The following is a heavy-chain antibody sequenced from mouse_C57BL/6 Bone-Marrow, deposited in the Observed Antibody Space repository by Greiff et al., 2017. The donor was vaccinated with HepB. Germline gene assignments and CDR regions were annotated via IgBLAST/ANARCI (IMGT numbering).Heavy chain of an antibody. CDR3: ASPSLDGYQGRFDY. Sequence: QVQLQQSGAELARPGASVKLSCKASGYTFTSYGISWVKQRPGQGLEWIGEIYPRSGNTDYNEKFKGKATLTADKSSSTAYMELRSLTSEDSAVYVCASPSLDGYQGRFDYWGKGTLVTVSA. CDR2: IYPRSGNT. J-gene: IGHJ3*01. D-gene: IGHD2-3*01. CDR1: GYTFTSYG. V-gene: IGHV1-81*01.